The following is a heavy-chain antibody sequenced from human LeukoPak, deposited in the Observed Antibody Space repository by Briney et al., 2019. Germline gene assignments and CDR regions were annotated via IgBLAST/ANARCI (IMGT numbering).Heavy chain of an antibody. V-gene: IGHV1-69*05. J-gene: IGHJ4*02. CDR2: INPIFHTP. CDR3: ARGRTTGEFDY. D-gene: IGHD4-11*01. Sequence: GSSVKVSCKASGGTFTSHAISWVRQAPGQGLEWMGVINPIFHTPTYAKKFQGRLTITKDESMSTASMDLSSLIFDDTAVYYCARGRTTGEFDYWGQGTLVTVSS. CDR1: GGTFTSHA.